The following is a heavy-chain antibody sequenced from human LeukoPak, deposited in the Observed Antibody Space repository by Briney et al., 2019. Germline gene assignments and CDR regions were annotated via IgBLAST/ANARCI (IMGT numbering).Heavy chain of an antibody. CDR1: GGTFSSYA. D-gene: IGHD3-10*01. CDR3: ARDFTSHWDSGSFNRVDDAFDI. Sequence: GASVKVSCKASGGTFSSYAISWVRQAPGQGLEWRGGIIPIFGTANYAQKFQGRVTITRNTSISTAYMELSSLRSEDTAVYYCARDFTSHWDSGSFNRVDDAFDIWGQGTMVTVPS. CDR2: IIPIFGTA. J-gene: IGHJ3*02. V-gene: IGHV1-69*05.